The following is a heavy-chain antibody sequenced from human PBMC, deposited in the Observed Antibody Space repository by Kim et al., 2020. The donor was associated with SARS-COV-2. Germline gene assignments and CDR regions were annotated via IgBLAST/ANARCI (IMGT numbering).Heavy chain of an antibody. CDR2: NK. CDR3: AKVGTTVEDY. Sequence: NKYYADSGKGRFTISRDNSKNTLYLQMNSLRAEDTAVYYCAKVGTTVEDYWGQGTLVTVSS. J-gene: IGHJ4*02. V-gene: IGHV3-30*02. D-gene: IGHD4-17*01.